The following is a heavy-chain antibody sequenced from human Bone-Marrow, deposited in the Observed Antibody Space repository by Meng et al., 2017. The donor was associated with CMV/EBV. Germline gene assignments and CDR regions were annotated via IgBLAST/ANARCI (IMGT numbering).Heavy chain of an antibody. D-gene: IGHD1/OR15-1a*01. CDR3: ARETTRKGPPSY. V-gene: IGHV3-21*01. J-gene: IGHJ4*02. Sequence: GGSLRLSCAASGFTFSSYSMNWVRQAPGKGLEWVSSISSSSSYIYYADSVKGRFTISRDNAKNSLYLQMNSLRAEDTAVYYCARETTRKGPPSYWGQGTLVPVSS. CDR2: ISSSSSYI. CDR1: GFTFSSYS.